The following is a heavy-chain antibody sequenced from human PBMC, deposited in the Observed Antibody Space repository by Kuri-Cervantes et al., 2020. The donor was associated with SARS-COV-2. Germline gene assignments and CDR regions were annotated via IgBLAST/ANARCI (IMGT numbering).Heavy chain of an antibody. Sequence: GESLKISCAASGFTFSSYAMHWVRQAPGKGLEWVAVISYDGSNKYYADSVKGRFAISRDNSKNTLYLQMNSLRAEDTAVYYCAREGLVAPAAIQRGYYYYMDVWGKGTTVTVSS. CDR3: AREGLVAPAAIQRGYYYYMDV. V-gene: IGHV3-30*09. CDR2: ISYDGSNK. J-gene: IGHJ6*03. D-gene: IGHD2-2*02. CDR1: GFTFSSYA.